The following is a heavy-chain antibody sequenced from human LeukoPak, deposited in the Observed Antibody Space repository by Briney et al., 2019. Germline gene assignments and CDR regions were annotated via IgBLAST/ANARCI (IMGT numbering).Heavy chain of an antibody. Sequence: PGGSLRLSCTASGFTFGDYAMSWVRQAPGKGLEWVGFIRSKAYGGTTEYAASVKGRFTISRDDSKSIAYLQMNSLKTEDTAVYYCTRDSHGSSYYDSSGYSSYWGQGTLVTVSS. CDR2: IRSKAYGGTT. CDR1: GFTFGDYA. D-gene: IGHD3-22*01. V-gene: IGHV3-49*04. J-gene: IGHJ4*02. CDR3: TRDSHGSSYYDSSGYSSY.